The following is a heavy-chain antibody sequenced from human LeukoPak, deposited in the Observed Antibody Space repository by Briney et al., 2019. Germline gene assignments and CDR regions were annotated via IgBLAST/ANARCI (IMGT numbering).Heavy chain of an antibody. CDR2: MSPKSGNT. J-gene: IGHJ4*02. CDR3: VRTPPNWGADY. V-gene: IGHV1-8*01. Sequence: ASVKVSCKASGYTFTSYDINGVRQATGQGLEWMGWMSPKSGNTGYAQKFQGRVTMTSNTAISTAYMELSSLRSEDTAVYYCVRTPPNWGADYWGQGTLVTVSS. D-gene: IGHD7-27*01. CDR1: GYTFTSYD.